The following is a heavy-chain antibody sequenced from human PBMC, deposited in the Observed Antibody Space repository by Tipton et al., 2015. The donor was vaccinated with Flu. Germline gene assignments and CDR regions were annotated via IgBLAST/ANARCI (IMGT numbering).Heavy chain of an antibody. CDR3: AKCREYYYDSSGYYL. CDR2: ISGSGGST. Sequence: GSLRLSCAASGFTFSSYAMSWVRQAPGKGLEWVSAISGSGGSTYYADSVKGRFTISRDNSKNTLYLQMNSLRAEDTAVYYCAKCREYYYDSSGYYLWGQGTLVTVSS. CDR1: GFTFSSYA. V-gene: IGHV3-23*01. J-gene: IGHJ4*02. D-gene: IGHD3-22*01.